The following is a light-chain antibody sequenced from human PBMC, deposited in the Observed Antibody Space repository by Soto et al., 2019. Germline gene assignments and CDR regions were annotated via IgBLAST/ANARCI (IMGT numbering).Light chain of an antibody. Sequence: QSVLTQPASVSGSPGQSITISCTGTSSDVGGYNYVSWYQQHPGKAPKLIIYDVSNRPSGVSDRFSGSKSGNTASLTISGLQAEDEADYYCSSYTGTNTLEVFGTGTKLTVL. CDR2: DVS. J-gene: IGLJ1*01. CDR1: SSDVGGYNY. CDR3: SSYTGTNTLEV. V-gene: IGLV2-14*01.